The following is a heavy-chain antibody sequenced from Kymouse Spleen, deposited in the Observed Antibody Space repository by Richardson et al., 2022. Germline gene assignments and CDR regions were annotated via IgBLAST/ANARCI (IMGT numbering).Heavy chain of an antibody. Sequence: EVQLVESGGGLVQPGRSLRLSCAASGFTFDDYAMHWVRQAPGKGLEWVSGISWNSGSIGYADSVKGRFTISRDNAKNSLYLQMNSLRAEDTALYYCAKDFYYYGSGSYYNPYYYYYYGMDVWGQGTTVTVSS. CDR2: ISWNSGSI. D-gene: IGHD3-10*01. J-gene: IGHJ6*02. V-gene: IGHV3-9*01. CDR1: GFTFDDYA. CDR3: AKDFYYYGSGSYYNPYYYYYYGMDV.